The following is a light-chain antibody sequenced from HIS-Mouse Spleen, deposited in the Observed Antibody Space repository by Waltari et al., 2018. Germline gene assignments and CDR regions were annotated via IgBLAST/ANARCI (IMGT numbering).Light chain of an antibody. V-gene: IGKV4-1*01. CDR1: QSVLYSSNNKNY. Sequence: DIVMTQSPDSLAVSLGERATINCKSSQSVLYSSNNKNYLAWYQQKPGQPPKLLIYCASTRESGVPDRFSGSGSGTDFTLTISSLQAEDVAVYYCQQYYSPLTFGGGTKVEIK. CDR3: QQYYSPLT. CDR2: CAS. J-gene: IGKJ4*01.